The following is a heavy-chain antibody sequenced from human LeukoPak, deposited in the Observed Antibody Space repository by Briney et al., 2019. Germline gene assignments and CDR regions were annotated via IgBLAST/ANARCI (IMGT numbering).Heavy chain of an antibody. CDR3: ARDRVGGTYSIDY. CDR2: IYYSGGT. CDR1: GGSISSGDYY. Sequence: SETLSLTCTVSGGSISSGDYYWSWIRQSPGKGLEWIGFIYYSGGTYYNPSLKSRITISVDTSKNQFSLKLSSVTAADTAVYYCARDRVGGTYSIDYWGQGTLVTVSS. V-gene: IGHV4-30-4*01. J-gene: IGHJ4*02. D-gene: IGHD1-26*01.